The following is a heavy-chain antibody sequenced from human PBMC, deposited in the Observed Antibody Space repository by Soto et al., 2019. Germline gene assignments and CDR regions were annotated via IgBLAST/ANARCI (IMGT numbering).Heavy chain of an antibody. J-gene: IGHJ4*02. CDR1: GYTYTCCA. V-gene: IGHV1-3*01. Sequence: APAEVTSKARGYTYTCCAMRWVHQDPGPRLEWMGWINAGNGNTKYSQKFQGRVTITRDTSASTAYMELSSLRSEDTAVYYCARDPSRYDFWSGYDVGYFDYWGQAILVTVSS. CDR3: ARDPSRYDFWSGYDVGYFDY. D-gene: IGHD3-3*01. CDR2: INAGNGNT.